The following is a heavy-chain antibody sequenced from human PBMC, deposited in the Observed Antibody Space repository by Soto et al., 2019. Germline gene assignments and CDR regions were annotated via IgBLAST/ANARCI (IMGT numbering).Heavy chain of an antibody. CDR1: GGTFSNHA. D-gene: IGHD6-13*01. CDR2: IIPIFSTT. Sequence: QVHLVQSGAEVKKPGSSVKVSCKAPGGTFSNHAINWVRQAPGQGLEWMGRIIPIFSTTNYAQKFQGRVTMTADESTITAYLELSSLKQDDTAVYYCAREVAADGTFRDDVFDIWGQGTLVTVSS. V-gene: IGHV1-69*12. CDR3: AREVAADGTFRDDVFDI. J-gene: IGHJ3*02.